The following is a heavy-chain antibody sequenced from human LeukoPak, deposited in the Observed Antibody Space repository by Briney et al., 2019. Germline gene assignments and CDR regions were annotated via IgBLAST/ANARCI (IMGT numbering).Heavy chain of an antibody. CDR3: ARLYCIGGSCYSGDAFDI. J-gene: IGHJ3*02. D-gene: IGHD2-15*01. CDR2: ISSSSRTI. Sequence: GGSLRLSCAASGFTFSSYSMNWVRQAPGRGLEWVSYISSSSRTIYYAESVKGRFTISRDNAKNSLYLQMNSLRAEDTAVYYCARLYCIGGSCYSGDAFDIWGQGTMVTVSS. CDR1: GFTFSSYS. V-gene: IGHV3-48*04.